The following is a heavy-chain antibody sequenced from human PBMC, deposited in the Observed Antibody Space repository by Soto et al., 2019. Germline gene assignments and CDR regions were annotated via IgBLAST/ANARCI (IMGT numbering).Heavy chain of an antibody. J-gene: IGHJ4*02. V-gene: IGHV1-3*01. Sequence: QVQLVQSGAEVKKPGASVKVSCKASGYTFTSYAMHWVRQAPGQRLEWMGWINAGNGNTKYSQKFQGRVTITRDTSASTAYMELSSLRSEDTAVYYCASPYGDYEFGFDYWGQGTLVTVSS. CDR3: ASPYGDYEFGFDY. CDR1: GYTFTSYA. D-gene: IGHD4-17*01. CDR2: INAGNGNT.